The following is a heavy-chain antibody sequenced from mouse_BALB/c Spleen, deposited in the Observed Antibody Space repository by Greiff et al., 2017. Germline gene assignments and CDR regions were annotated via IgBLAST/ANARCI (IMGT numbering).Heavy chain of an antibody. J-gene: IGHJ1*01. V-gene: IGHV14-3*02. Sequence: VQLQQSGAELVKPGASVKLSCTASGFNIKDTYMHWVKQRPEQGLEWIGRIDPANGNTKYDPKFQGKATITADTSSNTAYLQLSSLTSEDTAVYYCARYTTVVAKVYWYFDVWGAGTTVTVSS. CDR3: ARYTTVVAKVYWYFDV. CDR1: GFNIKDTY. CDR2: IDPANGNT. D-gene: IGHD1-1*01.